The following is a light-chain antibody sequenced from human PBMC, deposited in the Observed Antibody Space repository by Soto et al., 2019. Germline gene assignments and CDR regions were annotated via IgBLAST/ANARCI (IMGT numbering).Light chain of an antibody. V-gene: IGKV1-33*01. Sequence: DIQMTQSPSSLSASVGDRVTITCQASQDISNYLNWYQQKPGKAPKLLIYDASNLETGVASRFSGSGSGTDVTFTISSLQPEDIATYYCQQYDNLPITFGQGTRLEIK. CDR2: DAS. CDR1: QDISNY. CDR3: QQYDNLPIT. J-gene: IGKJ5*01.